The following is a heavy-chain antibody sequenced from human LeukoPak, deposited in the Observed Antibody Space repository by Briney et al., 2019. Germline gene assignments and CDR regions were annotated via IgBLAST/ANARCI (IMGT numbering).Heavy chain of an antibody. CDR3: ARGDPLSGWYDFYYYGMDV. D-gene: IGHD6-19*01. J-gene: IGHJ6*02. Sequence: ASVKVSCKASGYTFTGYYMHWVRQAPGQGLEWMGWINPNSGGTNYAQKFQGRVTMTRDTSISTAYMELSRLRTEDTAVYYCARGDPLSGWYDFYYYGMDVWGQGTTVTVSS. CDR1: GYTFTGYY. CDR2: INPNSGGT. V-gene: IGHV1-2*02.